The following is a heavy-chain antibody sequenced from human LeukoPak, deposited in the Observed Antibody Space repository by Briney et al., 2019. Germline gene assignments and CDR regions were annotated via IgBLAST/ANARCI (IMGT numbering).Heavy chain of an antibody. Sequence: SETLSLTCAVSGDSITSGSYYWSWVRQHPGKGLEWIGCVRYTGSTYYDPSPRSRISMSIDTSKNQFSLRLDSVTAAGTAVYYCARDGPTRSLYLWGQGILVTVSS. CDR3: ARDGPTRSLYL. J-gene: IGHJ4*02. CDR2: VRYTGST. D-gene: IGHD1-1*01. CDR1: GDSITSGSYY. V-gene: IGHV4-31*11.